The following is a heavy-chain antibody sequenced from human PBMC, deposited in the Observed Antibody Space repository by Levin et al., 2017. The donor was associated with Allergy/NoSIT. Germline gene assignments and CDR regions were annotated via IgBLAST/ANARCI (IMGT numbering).Heavy chain of an antibody. CDR2: INQHGSEI. D-gene: IGHD1-26*01. J-gene: IGHJ4*02. Sequence: QTGGSLRLSCAASGFTFSSHWMSWVRQAPGKGLEWVATINQHGSEIYYVDSVKGRLTVSRDNAKNSLYLQMNSLRAEDTAVYYCARDGVDVGLYFDCWGQGTLVTVSS. V-gene: IGHV3-7*01. CDR1: GFTFSSHW. CDR3: ARDGVDVGLYFDC.